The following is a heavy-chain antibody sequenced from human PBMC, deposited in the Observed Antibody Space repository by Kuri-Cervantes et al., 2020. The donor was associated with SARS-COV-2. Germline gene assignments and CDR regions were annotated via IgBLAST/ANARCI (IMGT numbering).Heavy chain of an antibody. V-gene: IGHV3-23*01. CDR2: ISGSGGST. D-gene: IGHD1-14*01. Sequence: GGSLRLSCAASGFTFSSYAMSWVRQAPGKGLEWVSAISGSGGSTHYADSVKGRFTISRDNSKNTLYLQMNSLRAEDTAVYYCAKHCTGGYYGMDVWGQGTTVTVSS. J-gene: IGHJ6*02. CDR1: GFTFSSYA. CDR3: AKHCTGGYYGMDV.